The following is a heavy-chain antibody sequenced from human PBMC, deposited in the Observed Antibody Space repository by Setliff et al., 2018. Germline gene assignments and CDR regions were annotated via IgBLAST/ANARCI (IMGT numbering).Heavy chain of an antibody. Sequence: AASVKVSCKASGYTFTGYGISWVRQAPGQGLEWMGWISAYNGNTNYAQKLQGRVTMTTDTSTSTAYMELRSLRSDDTAVYYCARDVITFGGVIVYFDYWGQGTLVTSPQ. CDR3: ARDVITFGGVIVYFDY. V-gene: IGHV1-18*01. CDR2: ISAYNGNT. D-gene: IGHD3-16*02. J-gene: IGHJ4*02. CDR1: GYTFTGYG.